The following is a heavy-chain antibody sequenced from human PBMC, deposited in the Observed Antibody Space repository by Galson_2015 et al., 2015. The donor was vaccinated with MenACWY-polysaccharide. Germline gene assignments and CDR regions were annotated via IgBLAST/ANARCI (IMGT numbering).Heavy chain of an antibody. CDR2: ISASGGST. CDR1: GFTFSSYA. D-gene: IGHD1-7*01. Sequence: LRLSCAASGFTFSSYAMSWVRQAPGKGLEWVSTISASGGSTYYADSVKGRFTISRDNSKNTLYLQMNSLRAEDTAVYYCAKDITGSTGGYFYYGLDVWGQGTAVTVSS. CDR3: AKDITGSTGGYFYYGLDV. V-gene: IGHV3-23*01. J-gene: IGHJ6*02.